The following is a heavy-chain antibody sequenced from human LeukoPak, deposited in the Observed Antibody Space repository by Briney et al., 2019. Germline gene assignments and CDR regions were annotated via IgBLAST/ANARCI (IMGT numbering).Heavy chain of an antibody. CDR3: AGYSPLDF. Sequence: PSETLSLTCTVSGGSISSYYWSWIRQPAGKGLEWIGRIYTSGSTNYNTSPKSRVTMSVETSKNQFSLKRSSVTAADTAVIYFAGYSPLDFWGWGTMVIVSS. CDR1: GGSISSYY. V-gene: IGHV4-59*10. CDR2: IYTSGST. J-gene: IGHJ3*01.